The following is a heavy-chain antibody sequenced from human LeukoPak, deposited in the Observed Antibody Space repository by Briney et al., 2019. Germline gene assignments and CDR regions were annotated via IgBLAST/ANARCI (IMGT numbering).Heavy chain of an antibody. J-gene: IGHJ4*02. CDR1: GASISSYY. Sequence: SETLSLTCTVSGASISSYYWSWIRQPPGRGLEWIGYIYDSGNTNYNPSLKSRVTISVDTSMNQFSLKLSSVTAADTAVYYCTKGEGDYWGQGTLVTISS. CDR3: TKGEGDY. CDR2: IYDSGNT. V-gene: IGHV4-59*13. D-gene: IGHD2-21*01.